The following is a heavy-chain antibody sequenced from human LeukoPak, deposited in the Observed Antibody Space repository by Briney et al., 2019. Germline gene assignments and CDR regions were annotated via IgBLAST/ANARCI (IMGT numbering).Heavy chain of an antibody. V-gene: IGHV4-59*08. CDR3: ARGKGDYAIYDY. CDR1: GGSISSYY. J-gene: IGHJ4*02. D-gene: IGHD4-17*01. CDR2: IYYSGST. Sequence: SETLSLTCTVSGGSISSYYWSWIRQPPGKGLEWIGYIYYSGSTNYNPSLKSRVTISVDTSKNQFSLKLSSVTAADTAVYYCARGKGDYAIYDYWGQGTLVTVSS.